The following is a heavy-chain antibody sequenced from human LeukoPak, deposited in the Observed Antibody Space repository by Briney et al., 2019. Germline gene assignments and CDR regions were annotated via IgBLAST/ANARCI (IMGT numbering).Heavy chain of an antibody. J-gene: IGHJ4*02. Sequence: ASVKVSCKASGYTFTSYDTNWVRQATGQGLEWMGWMNPNSGNTGYAQKFQGRVTMTRNTSISTAYMELSSLRSEDAAVYYCARGQFDSSGYYPDYWGQGTLVTVSS. D-gene: IGHD3-22*01. CDR2: MNPNSGNT. V-gene: IGHV1-8*01. CDR3: ARGQFDSSGYYPDY. CDR1: GYTFTSYD.